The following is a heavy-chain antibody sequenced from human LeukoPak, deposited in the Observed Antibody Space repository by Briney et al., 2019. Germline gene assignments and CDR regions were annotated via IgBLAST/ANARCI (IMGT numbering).Heavy chain of an antibody. V-gene: IGHV3-23*01. Sequence: GGSLRLSCAASGFTFSSYAMSWVRQAPGKGLEWVSAISGSGGSTYYADSVKGRFTISRDNSKNTLYLQMNSLRAEDTAVYYCASFYGSGSYYRDSIDYWGQGTLVTVSS. CDR1: GFTFSSYA. CDR2: ISGSGGST. J-gene: IGHJ4*02. CDR3: ASFYGSGSYYRDSIDY. D-gene: IGHD3-10*01.